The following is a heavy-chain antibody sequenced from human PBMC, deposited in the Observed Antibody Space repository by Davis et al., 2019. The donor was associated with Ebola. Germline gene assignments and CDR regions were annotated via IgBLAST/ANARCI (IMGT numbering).Heavy chain of an antibody. CDR3: ARVVTMIVVT. CDR2: IIPIFGTA. J-gene: IGHJ4*02. Sequence: AASVKVSCKASGHTFTSYYIHWVRQAPGQGLEWMGGIIPIFGTANYAQKFQGRVTMTEDTSTDTAYMELSSLRAEDTAVYYCARVVTMIVVTWGQGTLVTVSS. V-gene: IGHV1-69*06. D-gene: IGHD3-22*01. CDR1: GHTFTSYY.